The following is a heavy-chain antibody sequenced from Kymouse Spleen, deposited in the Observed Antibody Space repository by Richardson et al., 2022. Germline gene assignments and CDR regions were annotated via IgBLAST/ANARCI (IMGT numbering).Heavy chain of an antibody. V-gene: IGHV3-9*01. CDR3: AKALMTTVTFFDY. J-gene: IGHJ4*02. Sequence: EVQLVESGGGLVQPGRSLRLSCAASGFTFDDYAMHWVRQAPGKGLEWVSGISWNSGSIGYADSVKGRFTISRDNAKNSLYLQMNSLRAEDTALYYCAKALMTTVTFFDYWGQGTLVTVSS. D-gene: IGHD4-17*01. CDR1: GFTFDDYA. CDR2: ISWNSGSI.